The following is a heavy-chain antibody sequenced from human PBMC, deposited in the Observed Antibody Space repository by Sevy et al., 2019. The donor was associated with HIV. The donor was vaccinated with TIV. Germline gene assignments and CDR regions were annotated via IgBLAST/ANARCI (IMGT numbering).Heavy chain of an antibody. CDR3: ARDGGYSVNFLPSGY. Sequence: GGSLRLSCAASGFIFSSYGMHWVRQAPGKGLEWVAIISYDGGTKYYAESMKGRFTISRDDSKNTLYLQMSSLRAGDTAVYYCARDGGYSVNFLPSGYWGQGTLVTVSS. V-gene: IGHV3-30*03. CDR1: GFIFSSYG. D-gene: IGHD3-10*02. CDR2: ISYDGGTK. J-gene: IGHJ4*02.